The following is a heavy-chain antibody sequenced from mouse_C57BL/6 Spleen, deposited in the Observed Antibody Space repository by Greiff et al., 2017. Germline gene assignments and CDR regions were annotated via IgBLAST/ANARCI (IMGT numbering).Heavy chain of an antibody. J-gene: IGHJ1*03. CDR1: GYAFSSSW. CDR3: ARYRSYDWYFDV. Sequence: VQLVESGPELVKPGASVKISCKASGYAFSSSWMNWVKQRPGKGLEWIGRIYPGDGDTNYNGKFKGKATLTADKSSSTAYMQLSSLTSEDSAVYFCARYRSYDWYFDVWGTGTTVTVSS. D-gene: IGHD1-1*01. V-gene: IGHV1-82*01. CDR2: IYPGDGDT.